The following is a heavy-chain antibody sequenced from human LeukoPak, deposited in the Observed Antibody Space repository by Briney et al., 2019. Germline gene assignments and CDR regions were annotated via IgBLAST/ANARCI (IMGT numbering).Heavy chain of an antibody. Sequence: SETLSLTCTVSGGPISSYYWSWIRQPPGKGLEWIGYIFYTGSTNYNPSLKSRVTISVDPSKNQFSLKLSSVTAADTAVYYCARDRSYYDSSGYSYGWFDPWGQGTLVTVSS. J-gene: IGHJ5*02. CDR3: ARDRSYYDSSGYSYGWFDP. CDR2: IFYTGST. V-gene: IGHV4-59*01. CDR1: GGPISSYY. D-gene: IGHD3-22*01.